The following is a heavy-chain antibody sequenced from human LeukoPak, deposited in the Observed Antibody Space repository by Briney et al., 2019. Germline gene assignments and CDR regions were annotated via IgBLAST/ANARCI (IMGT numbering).Heavy chain of an antibody. V-gene: IGHV4-59*06. J-gene: IGHJ3*02. Sequence: SETLSLTCTVSGGSISSYYWSWTRQHPGKGLEWIGYIYYSGSTYYNPSLKSRVTISVDTSKNQFSLKLSSVTAADTAVYYCAREVRLNTYYYDSSGAIDAFDIWGQGTMVTVSP. CDR2: IYYSGST. CDR3: AREVRLNTYYYDSSGAIDAFDI. D-gene: IGHD3-22*01. CDR1: GGSISSYY.